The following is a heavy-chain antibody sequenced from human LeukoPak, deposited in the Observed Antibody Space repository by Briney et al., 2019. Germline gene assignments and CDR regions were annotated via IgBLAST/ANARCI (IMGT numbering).Heavy chain of an antibody. CDR3: ARAPSVVVTAPYFDY. V-gene: IGHV4-59*12. CDR2: IYHSGST. D-gene: IGHD2-21*02. J-gene: IGHJ4*02. CDR1: GGSISSYY. Sequence: PSETLSLTCTVSGGSISSYYWSWIRQPPGKGLEWIGYIYHSGSTYYNPSLKSRVTISVDRSKNQFSLKLSSVTAADTAVYYCARAPSVVVTAPYFDYWGQGTLVTVSS.